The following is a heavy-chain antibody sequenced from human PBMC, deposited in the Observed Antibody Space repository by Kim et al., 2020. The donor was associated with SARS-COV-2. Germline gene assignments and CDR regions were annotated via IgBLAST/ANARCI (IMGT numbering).Heavy chain of an antibody. Sequence: GGSLRLSCAASGFTFSSYEMNWVRQAPGKGLEWVSYISGSGSTIYYADSVKGRFTISRDNAKNSLYLQMNSLRAEDTAVYYCATHLTLKNRILNVDTAMADFFYYYYGMGVWGQVTTVTVSS. CDR2: ISGSGSTI. CDR3: ATHLTLKNRILNVDTAMADFFYYYYGMGV. D-gene: IGHD5-18*01. J-gene: IGHJ6*02. V-gene: IGHV3-48*03. CDR1: GFTFSSYE.